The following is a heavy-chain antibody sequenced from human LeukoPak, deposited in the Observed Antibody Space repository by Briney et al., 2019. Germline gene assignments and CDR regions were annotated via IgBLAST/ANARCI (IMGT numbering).Heavy chain of an antibody. D-gene: IGHD6-13*01. CDR2: IRYDGSNK. J-gene: IGHJ4*02. CDR3: AKDQYHSSRYDY. CDR1: GFTFSSYG. V-gene: IGHV3-30*02. Sequence: PGGSLRLSCAASGFTFSSYGMHWARQAPGKGLEWVALIRYDGSNKYYADSVKGRFTISRDNSKNTLYLQMNSLRAEDTAVYYCAKDQYHSSRYDYWGQGTLVTVSS.